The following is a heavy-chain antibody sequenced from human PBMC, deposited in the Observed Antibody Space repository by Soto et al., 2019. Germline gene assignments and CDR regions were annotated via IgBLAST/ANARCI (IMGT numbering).Heavy chain of an antibody. CDR1: GFSFSAYW. D-gene: IGHD3-16*01. V-gene: IGHV3-7*03. J-gene: IGHJ5*02. CDR2: IKQDAREK. CDR3: GAGGVRNGAYNGWLDR. Sequence: GGSLRLSCAASGFSFSAYWMTWVRQAPGKGLEWVANIKQDAREKYYVASVKGRFTISRDNGKNLLYLQMDSLTADDTAVYYRGAGGVRNGAYNGWLDRLGKGTLVTVSS.